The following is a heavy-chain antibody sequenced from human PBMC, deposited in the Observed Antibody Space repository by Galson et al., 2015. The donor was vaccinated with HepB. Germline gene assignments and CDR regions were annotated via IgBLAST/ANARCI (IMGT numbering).Heavy chain of an antibody. V-gene: IGHV4-34*01. J-gene: IGHJ4*02. Sequence: LSLTCAVYGGSFSGYYWSWIRQPPGKGLEWIGEINHSGSTNYNPSLKSRVTISVDTSKNQFSLKLSSVTAADTAVYYCARLRLRGQLPPGNYWGQGTLVTVSS. CDR2: INHSGST. CDR3: ARLRLRGQLPPGNY. D-gene: IGHD2-2*01. CDR1: GGSFSGYY.